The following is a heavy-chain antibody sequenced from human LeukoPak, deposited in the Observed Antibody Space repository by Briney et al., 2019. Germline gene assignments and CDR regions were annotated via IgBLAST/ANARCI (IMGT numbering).Heavy chain of an antibody. V-gene: IGHV1-2*02. D-gene: IGHD4-17*01. Sequence: AASVKVSCKASGYTFTSYDINWVRQAPGQGLEWMGWINPNSGGTNYAQKFQGRVTMTRDTSISTAYMELSRLRSDDTAVYYCAGGTTGFDYWGQGTLVTVSS. CDR2: INPNSGGT. J-gene: IGHJ4*02. CDR1: GYTFTSYD. CDR3: AGGTTGFDY.